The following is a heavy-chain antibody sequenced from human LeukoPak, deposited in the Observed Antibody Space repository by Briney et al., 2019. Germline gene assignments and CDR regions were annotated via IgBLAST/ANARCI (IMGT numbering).Heavy chain of an antibody. CDR3: ARRVAVPGSYYFDY. CDR2: IYYSGTT. V-gene: IGHV4-59*08. D-gene: IGHD2-2*01. CDR1: GGSISSYY. J-gene: IGHJ4*02. Sequence: SETLSLTCTVSGGSISSYYWTWIRQPPGKGLEWIGFIYYSGTTKYNPSLESRVTLSLDTSKNQLSLRLNSVTAADTAVYYCARRVAVPGSYYFDYWSQGTLVTVSS.